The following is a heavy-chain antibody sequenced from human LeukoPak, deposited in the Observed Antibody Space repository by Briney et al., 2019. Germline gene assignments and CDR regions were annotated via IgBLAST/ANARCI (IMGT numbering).Heavy chain of an antibody. CDR2: ISGSGGST. J-gene: IGHJ4*02. CDR1: GFTFSSYA. CDR3: AKDLLEWLPQCAFFDY. V-gene: IGHV3-23*01. Sequence: GGSLRLSCAASGFTFSSYAMSWVRQAPGKGLEWVSAISGSGGSTYYADSVKGRFTISRDNSKNTLYLQMNNPGAEDTAVYYCAKDLLEWLPQCAFFDYWGQGTLVTVSS. D-gene: IGHD3-3*01.